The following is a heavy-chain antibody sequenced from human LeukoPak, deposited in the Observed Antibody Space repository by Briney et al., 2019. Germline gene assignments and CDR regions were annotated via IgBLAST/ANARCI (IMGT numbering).Heavy chain of an antibody. J-gene: IGHJ4*02. Sequence: PGGSLRLSCAASGFTFSSYSMNCVRQAPGKGLEGVSYISSSSTSINYADSVKGRFTISRDNAKNSLYLQMNSLRAEDTAVYYCARDPLGRAADYWGQGTLVTVS. CDR1: GFTFSSYS. D-gene: IGHD7-27*01. CDR2: ISSSSTSI. V-gene: IGHV3-21*01. CDR3: ARDPLGRAADY.